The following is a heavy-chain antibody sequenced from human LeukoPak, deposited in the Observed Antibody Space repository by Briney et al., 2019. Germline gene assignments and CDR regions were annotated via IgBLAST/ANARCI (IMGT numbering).Heavy chain of an antibody. V-gene: IGHV3-21*01. CDR2: ISSSSIYI. J-gene: IGHJ4*02. Sequence: KPGGSLRLSCAASGFTFSSCSMNWVRQAPGKGLEWVSSISSSSIYIYYADSVKSRFTISRDNAKNSLYLQMNSLRAEDTAVYYCARDPTTYGSGSYYYYFDYWGQGTLVTVSS. D-gene: IGHD3-10*01. CDR3: ARDPTTYGSGSYYYYFDY. CDR1: GFTFSSCS.